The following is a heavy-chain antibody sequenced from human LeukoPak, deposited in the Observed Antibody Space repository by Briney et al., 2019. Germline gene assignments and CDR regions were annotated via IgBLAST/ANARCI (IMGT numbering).Heavy chain of an antibody. CDR3: AGGPDYDILADYFDY. V-gene: IGHV3-30*02. CDR1: GFTFSSYG. Sequence: GGSLRLSCAASGFTFSSYGMHWVRQAPGKGLEWVAFIRYDGSNKYYADSVKGRFTISRDNSKNTLYLQMNSLRPEDTAVYYCAGGPDYDILADYFDYWGQGTLVTVSS. CDR2: IRYDGSNK. J-gene: IGHJ4*02. D-gene: IGHD3-9*01.